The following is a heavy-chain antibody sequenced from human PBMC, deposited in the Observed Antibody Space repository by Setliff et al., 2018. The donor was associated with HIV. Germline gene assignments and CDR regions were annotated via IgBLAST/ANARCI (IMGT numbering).Heavy chain of an antibody. CDR1: GFAFSTYA. Sequence: GGSLRLSCAASGFAFSTYAMSWVRQAPGKGLEWVSAISDCGGGTYYADSVKGRFTVSRDNSKYTLYLQMNSLRVEDTAVYYCAKDKGSSGWSAWGQGTLVTVSS. D-gene: IGHD6-19*01. CDR3: AKDKGSSGWSA. J-gene: IGHJ5*02. CDR2: ISDCGGGT. V-gene: IGHV3-23*01.